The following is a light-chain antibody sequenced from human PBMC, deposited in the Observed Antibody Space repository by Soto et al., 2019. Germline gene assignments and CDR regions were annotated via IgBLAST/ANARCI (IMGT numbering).Light chain of an antibody. CDR3: CSYAGSDTYV. CDR1: SSDVGGYNY. Sequence: LTQPRSVSGSPGQSVTISCTGTSSDVGGYNYVSWYQQHPGKAPKLMIYDVSKRPSGVPDRFSGSKSGNTASLTISGLQAEDEADYYCCSYAGSDTYVSGTGTKVTVL. V-gene: IGLV2-11*01. CDR2: DVS. J-gene: IGLJ1*01.